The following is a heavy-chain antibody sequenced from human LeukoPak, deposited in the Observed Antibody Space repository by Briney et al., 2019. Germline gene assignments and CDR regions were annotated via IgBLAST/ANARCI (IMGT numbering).Heavy chain of an antibody. Sequence: GGSLRLSCAASGFTFSSYWMSWVCQAPGKGLEWVANIKQDGSEKYYVDSVKGRFTISRDNAKNSLYLQMNSLRAEDTAVYYCARVGYDFWSGYYNPTRFDYWGQGTLVTVSS. CDR1: GFTFSSYW. V-gene: IGHV3-7*01. J-gene: IGHJ4*02. D-gene: IGHD3-3*01. CDR2: IKQDGSEK. CDR3: ARVGYDFWSGYYNPTRFDY.